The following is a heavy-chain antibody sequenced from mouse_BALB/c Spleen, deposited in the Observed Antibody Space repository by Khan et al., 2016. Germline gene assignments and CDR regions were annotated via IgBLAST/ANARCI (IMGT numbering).Heavy chain of an antibody. V-gene: IGHV1-63*02. Sequence: VQLQESGAELVRPGTSVKMSCKAAGYNFTNYWIGWVKQRPGHGLEWIGDIYPGGDYTEYNEKFKGKATLTADTSSTTVYMQFSSLTSEDSAIYYCARRGGNYYYSKDYWGQGTSVTVSS. J-gene: IGHJ4*01. CDR3: ARRGGNYYYSKDY. D-gene: IGHD2-1*01. CDR1: GYNFTNYW. CDR2: IYPGGDYT.